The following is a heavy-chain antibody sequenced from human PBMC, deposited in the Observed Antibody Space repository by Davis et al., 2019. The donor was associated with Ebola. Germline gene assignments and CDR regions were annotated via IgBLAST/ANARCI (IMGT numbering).Heavy chain of an antibody. CDR1: GFTFSSYA. D-gene: IGHD2-2*01. Sequence: GESLKISCAASGFTFSSYAMSWVRQAPGKGLEWVSAISGSVGSTYYADSVKGRFTISRDNSKNTLYLQMNSLRAEDTAVYYCAKEKYQLFHPGWVYWGQGTLVTVSS. CDR3: AKEKYQLFHPGWVY. J-gene: IGHJ4*02. V-gene: IGHV3-23*01. CDR2: ISGSVGST.